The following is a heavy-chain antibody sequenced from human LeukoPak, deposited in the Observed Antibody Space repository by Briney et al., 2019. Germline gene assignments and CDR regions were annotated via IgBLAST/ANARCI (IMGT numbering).Heavy chain of an antibody. J-gene: IGHJ4*02. V-gene: IGHV3-53*01. CDR2: IYSGGST. D-gene: IGHD3-9*01. CDR1: GFTVSSNY. CDR3: ARVRYDILTGYYIFDY. Sequence: GGSLRLSCAASGFTVSSNYMSWVRQAPGKGLEWVSVIYSGGSTYYADSVKGRFTISRDNSKNTLYLQMNSLRAEDTAVYYCARVRYDILTGYYIFDYWGQGTLVTVSS.